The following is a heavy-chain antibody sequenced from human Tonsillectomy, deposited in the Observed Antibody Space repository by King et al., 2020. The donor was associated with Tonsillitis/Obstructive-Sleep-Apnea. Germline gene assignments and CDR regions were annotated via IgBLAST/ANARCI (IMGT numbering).Heavy chain of an antibody. V-gene: IGHV3-20*04. CDR1: GFTFDDYG. Sequence: VQLVESGGGVVRPGGSLRLSCAASGFTFDDYGMSWVRQAPGKGLEWVSGINWNGGSTGYAYSVKGRFTIPRDNAKNSLYLQMNSLRAEDTALYYCARARSSGWGDDAFDIWGQGTMVTVSS. D-gene: IGHD6-19*01. CDR3: ARARSSGWGDDAFDI. J-gene: IGHJ3*02. CDR2: INWNGGST.